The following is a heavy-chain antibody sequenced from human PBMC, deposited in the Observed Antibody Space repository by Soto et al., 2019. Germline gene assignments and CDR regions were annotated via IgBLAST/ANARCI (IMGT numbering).Heavy chain of an antibody. CDR2: INPNSGGT. CDR3: ARGVLVPAAEDYYGMDV. V-gene: IGHV1-2*04. D-gene: IGHD2-2*01. CDR1: GYTFTGYY. Sequence: QVQLVQSGAEVKKPGASVKVSCKASGYTFTGYYMHWVRQAPGQGLEWMGWINPNSGGTNYAQKFQGWVTMTRDTCISTGYMELSRLRSDDTAVYYCARGVLVPAAEDYYGMDVWGQGTTVTVSS. J-gene: IGHJ6*02.